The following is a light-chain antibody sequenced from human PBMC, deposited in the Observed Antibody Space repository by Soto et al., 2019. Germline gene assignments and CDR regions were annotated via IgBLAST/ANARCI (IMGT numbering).Light chain of an antibody. CDR3: QQYNKWPYT. J-gene: IGKJ2*01. CDR1: QSVGRN. V-gene: IGKV3-15*01. CDR2: GTS. Sequence: EIVMTQSPVALSVSPGESAALSCRASQSVGRNFAWYQQRPGQAPRVLIYGTSTRATCVPARFSGSGSGTDFTLTISSLQSEDFAVYCCQQYNKWPYTFGQGTRLEIK.